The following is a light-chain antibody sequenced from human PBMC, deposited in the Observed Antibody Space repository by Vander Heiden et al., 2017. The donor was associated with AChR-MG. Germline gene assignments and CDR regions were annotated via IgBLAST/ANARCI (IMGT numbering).Light chain of an antibody. CDR1: QGISNF. J-gene: IGKJ2*01. CDR2: AAS. CDR3: QQYDSTLQT. V-gene: IGKV1-NL1*01. Sequence: DIQMTQSPSSLSASVGDRATITCRASQGISNFLVWYQQKPGEAPKLLLYAASRLVSGVPSRFSGSGSGTDYTLTISSLQPEDFATYYCQQYDSTLQTFGQGTKLEIK.